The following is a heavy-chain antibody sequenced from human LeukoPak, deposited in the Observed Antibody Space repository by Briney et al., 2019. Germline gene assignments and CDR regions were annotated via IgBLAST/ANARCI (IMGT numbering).Heavy chain of an antibody. D-gene: IGHD3-10*01. J-gene: IGHJ6*02. CDR1: GGSFSGYY. Sequence: PSETLSLTCAVYGGSFSGYYWSWIRQPAGKGLEWIGRIYTSGSTNYNPSLKSRVTMSVDTSKNQFSLKLSSVTAADTAVYYCARGGQYGSGSYYTYYYYGMDVWGQGTTVTVSS. CDR3: ARGGQYGSGSYYTYYYYGMDV. CDR2: IYTSGST. V-gene: IGHV4-59*10.